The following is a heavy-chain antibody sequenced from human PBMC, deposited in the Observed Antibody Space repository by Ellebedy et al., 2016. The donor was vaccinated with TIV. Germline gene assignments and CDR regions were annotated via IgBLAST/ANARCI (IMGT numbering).Heavy chain of an antibody. V-gene: IGHV5-51*01. D-gene: IGHD3-10*01. CDR2: IYPGDSDT. J-gene: IGHJ4*02. CDR3: ARQFGESHYNY. Sequence: ASVKVSCKGSGYSFTSYWIGWVRQMPGKGLEWMGIIYPGDSDTRYSPSFQGQVTISADKSISTAYLQWSSLKASDTAMYYCARQFGESHYNYWGQGTLVTVSS. CDR1: GYSFTSYW.